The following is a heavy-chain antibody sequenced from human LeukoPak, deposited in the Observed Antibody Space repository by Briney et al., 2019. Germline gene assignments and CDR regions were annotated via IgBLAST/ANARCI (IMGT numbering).Heavy chain of an antibody. Sequence: HPGGSLRLSCAASGFTFSSYEMNWVRQAPGKGLEWVSYITGSGSTVYYADSVKGRFTISRDNAKNSLYLQMNSLRAEDTAVYYCAREGTYGLGYDVFDIWGQGTMVTVSS. J-gene: IGHJ3*02. D-gene: IGHD3-10*01. CDR1: GFTFSSYE. V-gene: IGHV3-48*03. CDR3: AREGTYGLGYDVFDI. CDR2: ITGSGSTV.